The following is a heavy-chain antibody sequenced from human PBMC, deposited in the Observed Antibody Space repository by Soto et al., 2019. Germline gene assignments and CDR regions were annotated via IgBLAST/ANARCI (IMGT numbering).Heavy chain of an antibody. Sequence: SEPLSHTCAVSGGSISSVGYPWIWIRQPPGKGLEWIGYIYHSGSTYYSPSLKSRVTISVDGSKNQFSLRLRSVTAADTAVYYCATLPTRIVVALLPIPTWGQRILVTVYS. CDR1: GGSISSVGYP. J-gene: IGHJ5*02. CDR3: ATLPTRIVVALLPIPT. V-gene: IGHV4-30-2*01. CDR2: IYHSGST. D-gene: IGHD2-21*01.